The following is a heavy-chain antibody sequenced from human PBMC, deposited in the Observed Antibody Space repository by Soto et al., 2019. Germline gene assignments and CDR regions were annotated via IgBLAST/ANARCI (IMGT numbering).Heavy chain of an antibody. CDR3: AKEYRVNHWIDF. Sequence: PGGSLRLSCAASGFTFSSYAMSWVRQAPGKGLEWVSAISGAIGYADSVKGRFTISRDNTRNSLFLQLNSLRTDDTAFYYCAKEYRVNHWIDFGGLGTLVTVSS. J-gene: IGHJ5*01. D-gene: IGHD3-10*01. CDR2: ISGAI. V-gene: IGHV3-23*01. CDR1: GFTFSSYA.